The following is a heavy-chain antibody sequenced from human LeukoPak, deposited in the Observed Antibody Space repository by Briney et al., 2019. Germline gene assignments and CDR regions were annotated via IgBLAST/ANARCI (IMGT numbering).Heavy chain of an antibody. CDR3: ATSQARSISIQYFQH. D-gene: IGHD3-3*02. CDR2: ISSTTSTI. CDR1: GFTFGKYG. J-gene: IGHJ1*01. V-gene: IGHV3-48*04. Sequence: GGSLRLSWAASGFTFGKYGLNWVRQAAGEGLEWVSYISSTTSTIYYADSVKGRFTISRDTAKNSLYLQVNILRAEDTSVYYCATSQARSISIQYFQHWGQGTLVTVSS.